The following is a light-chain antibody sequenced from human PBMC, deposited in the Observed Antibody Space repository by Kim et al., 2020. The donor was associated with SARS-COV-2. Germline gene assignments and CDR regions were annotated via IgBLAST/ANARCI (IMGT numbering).Light chain of an antibody. V-gene: IGKV4-1*01. J-gene: IGKJ4*01. CDR3: QQYYSTPLT. CDR2: WAS. CDR1: QSVFLSSNNKNY. Sequence: DIAMTQSPDSVAVSLGERATINCTSSQSVFLSSNNKNYLVWYQQKPGQPAKLLISWASSRQSGVPDRFSGSGSGTDFTLTISNVQAEDVAIYYCQQYYSTPLTFGGGTKLEI.